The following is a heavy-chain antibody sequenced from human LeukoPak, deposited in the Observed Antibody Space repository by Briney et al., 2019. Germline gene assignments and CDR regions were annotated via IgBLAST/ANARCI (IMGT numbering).Heavy chain of an antibody. V-gene: IGHV1-18*01. D-gene: IGHD2-2*01. CDR3: ARGPARASAWSQDF. J-gene: IGHJ4*02. CDR2: ISAYNGNT. CDR1: GYTFNSYG. Sequence: PGASVKVSCKASGYTFNSYGVTWVRQAPGQGLEWMGWISAYNGNTDYAQNLQGRVTMTTDTSTSTAYMELRSLRSDDTAVYYCARGPARASAWSQDFWGQGTLVTVSS.